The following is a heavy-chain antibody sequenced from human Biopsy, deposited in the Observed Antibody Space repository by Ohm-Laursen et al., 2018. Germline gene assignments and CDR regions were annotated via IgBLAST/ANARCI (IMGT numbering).Heavy chain of an antibody. CDR3: AADSENCGGDCYIY. Sequence: ASVKVSCKVSGYRFTEFSIHWVRQAPGKGLEWMGGFDPEEGQRTYAQKFQGRLTMTEDTSADTAYMELRGLRSEDAAVYYCAADSENCGGDCYIYWGQGTQVTVSS. J-gene: IGHJ4*02. CDR1: GYRFTEFS. CDR2: FDPEEGQR. D-gene: IGHD2-21*02. V-gene: IGHV1-24*01.